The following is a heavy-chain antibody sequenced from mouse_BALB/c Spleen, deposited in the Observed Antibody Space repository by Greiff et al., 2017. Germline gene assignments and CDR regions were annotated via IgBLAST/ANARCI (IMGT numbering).Heavy chain of an antibody. CDR1: GFSLTSYG. Sequence: VMLVESGPGLVAPSQSLSITCTVSGFSLTSYGVHWVRQPPGKGLEWLGVIWAGGSTNYNSALMSRLSISKDNSKSQVFLKMNSLQTDDTAMYYCARDRDYDDGGRFAYWGQGTLVTVSA. CDR2: IWAGGST. CDR3: ARDRDYDDGGRFAY. D-gene: IGHD2-4*01. J-gene: IGHJ3*01. V-gene: IGHV2-9*02.